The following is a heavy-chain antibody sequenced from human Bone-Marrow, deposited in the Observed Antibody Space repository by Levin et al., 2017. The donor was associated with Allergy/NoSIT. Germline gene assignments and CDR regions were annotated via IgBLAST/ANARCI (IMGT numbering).Heavy chain of an antibody. CDR2: ISYDGSNK. CDR3: AGEAVAGSFDY. Sequence: GESLKISCAASGFTFSSYAMHWVRQAPGKGLEWVAVISYDGSNKYYADSVKGRFTISRDNSKNTLYLQMNSLRAEDTAVYYCAGEAVAGSFDYWGQGTLVTVSS. CDR1: GFTFSSYA. J-gene: IGHJ4*02. V-gene: IGHV3-30-3*01. D-gene: IGHD6-19*01.